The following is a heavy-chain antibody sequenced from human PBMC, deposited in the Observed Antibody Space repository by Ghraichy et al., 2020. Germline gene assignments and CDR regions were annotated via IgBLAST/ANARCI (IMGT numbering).Heavy chain of an antibody. CDR3: AREYCSGGRCYFGTGGAHFDY. CDR1: EFTFSNYW. V-gene: IGHV3-74*01. Sequence: GGSLRLSCSASEFTFSNYWMHWVRHAPGKGLVWVSRINTYGSSTIYADSVKGRFTISRDNAKNTLYLQMNSLRAEDTAVYYCAREYCSGGRCYFGTGGAHFDYWGQGTLVTVSS. J-gene: IGHJ4*02. CDR2: INTYGSST. D-gene: IGHD2-15*01.